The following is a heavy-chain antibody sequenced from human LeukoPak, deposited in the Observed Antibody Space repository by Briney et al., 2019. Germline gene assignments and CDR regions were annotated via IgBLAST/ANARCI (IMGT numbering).Heavy chain of an antibody. CDR2: ISGSGGST. J-gene: IGHJ6*03. CDR3: AKGTGPYYYYMDV. V-gene: IGHV3-23*01. CDR1: GFTFSSYA. Sequence: GGSLRLSCAASGFTFSSYAMSWVRQAPGKGLEWVSAISGSGGSTYYADSVKGRFTISRENSKNRVYVKMNSLREEDTAVYYCAKGTGPYYYYMDVWGKGTTVTVSS.